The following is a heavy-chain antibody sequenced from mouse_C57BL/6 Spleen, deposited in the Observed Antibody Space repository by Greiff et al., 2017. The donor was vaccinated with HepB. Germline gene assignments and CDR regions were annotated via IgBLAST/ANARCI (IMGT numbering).Heavy chain of an antibody. V-gene: IGHV1-82*01. Sequence: VQLQQSGPELVKPGASVKISCKASGYAFSSSWMNWVKQRPGKGLEWIGRIYPGDGDTNYNGKFKGKATLTADKSSSTAYMQLSSLTSEDSAVYFCARGSEFITTVVAPNWGQGTLVTVSA. D-gene: IGHD1-1*01. CDR2: IYPGDGDT. CDR3: ARGSEFITTVVAPN. CDR1: GYAFSSSW. J-gene: IGHJ3*01.